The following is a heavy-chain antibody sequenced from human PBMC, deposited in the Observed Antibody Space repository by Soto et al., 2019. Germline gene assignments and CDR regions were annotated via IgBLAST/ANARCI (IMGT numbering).Heavy chain of an antibody. Sequence: EVQLLESGGDLVQPGGSLRLSCAASGFTFSNYAMSWVRQAPGKGLEWVSAISGGSISTYYADSVEGRFTISRDNSKNTLYLQMNTLRAEDTAIYYGAKVITGTKGVFDYWGQGTLVTVSS. CDR2: ISGGSIST. V-gene: IGHV3-23*01. CDR1: GFTFSNYA. CDR3: AKVITGTKGVFDY. D-gene: IGHD1-20*01. J-gene: IGHJ4*02.